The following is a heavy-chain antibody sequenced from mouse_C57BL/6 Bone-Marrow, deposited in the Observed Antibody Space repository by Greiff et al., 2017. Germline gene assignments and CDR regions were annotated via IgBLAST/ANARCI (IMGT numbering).Heavy chain of an antibody. Sequence: VQLQQPGAELVKPGASVKMSCKASGYTFTSYWITWVKQRPGQGLEWIGDIYPTSGRTNYNEKFKSKAILTVDTSSNTAYMQLSSQTSEDSAVFYCARSGPLERSFDYWGQGTTLTVSS. J-gene: IGHJ2*01. CDR2: IYPTSGRT. D-gene: IGHD3-1*01. V-gene: IGHV1-55*01. CDR3: ARSGPLERSFDY. CDR1: GYTFTSYW.